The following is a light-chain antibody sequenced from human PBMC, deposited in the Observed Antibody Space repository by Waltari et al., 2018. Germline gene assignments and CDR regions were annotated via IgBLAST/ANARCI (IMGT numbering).Light chain of an antibody. CDR1: ESVKGNY. CDR3: QHYDGSPYT. J-gene: IGKJ3*01. Sequence: EIVLTQSPGTLSLSPGERATLSCRASESVKGNYLVWYPQKPGQAPRVLIYGSSKRATGIPDRFSGSGSGRDFTLTISRLEPEDFAMYYCQHYDGSPYTFGPGTKLEIK. V-gene: IGKV3-20*01. CDR2: GSS.